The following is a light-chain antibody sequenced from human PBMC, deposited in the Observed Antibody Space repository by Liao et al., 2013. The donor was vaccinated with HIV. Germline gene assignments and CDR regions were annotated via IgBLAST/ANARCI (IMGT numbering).Light chain of an antibody. V-gene: IGLV3-1*01. CDR2: QDS. CDR3: QAWDSSTVV. CDR1: KLGDKY. J-gene: IGLJ2*01. Sequence: SYVLTQPPSLSVSPGQTASITCSGDKLGDKYACWYQQKPGQSPVLVIYQDSKRPSGIPERFSGSNSGNTATLTISGTQAMDEADYYCQAWDSSTVVFGGGTKLTVL.